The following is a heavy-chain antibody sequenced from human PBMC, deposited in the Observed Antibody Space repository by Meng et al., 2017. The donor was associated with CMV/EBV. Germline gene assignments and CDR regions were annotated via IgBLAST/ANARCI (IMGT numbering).Heavy chain of an antibody. J-gene: IGHJ5*02. CDR2: IIPILGIA. CDR3: ARDQRVLRFLEWLTGGWFDP. Sequence: FSSYASSWGRQAPGQGLEWMGGIIPILGIANYAQKFQGRVTITANKSTSTAYMELSSLRSEDTAVYYCARDQRVLRFLEWLTGGWFDPWGQGTLVTVSS. CDR1: FSSYA. V-gene: IGHV1-69*10. D-gene: IGHD3-3*01.